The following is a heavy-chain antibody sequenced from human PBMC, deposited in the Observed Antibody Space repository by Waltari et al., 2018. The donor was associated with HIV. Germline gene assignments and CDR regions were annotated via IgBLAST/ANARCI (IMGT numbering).Heavy chain of an antibody. D-gene: IGHD6-13*01. V-gene: IGHV3-23*01. CDR1: GFPFSSYA. J-gene: IGHJ5*02. CDR2: IRGSGDNR. Sequence: EWQLLESGGGLVERGGYLSRCCRAAGFPFSSYATNWVRQAPGKGLEWVSGIRGSGDNRYDAESVKGRFTISRENSKNKVFLQMKSLRPEDTAFYDCTKDPVTAVGNINWFDPWGQGTLVTVSS. CDR3: TKDPVTAVGNINWFDP.